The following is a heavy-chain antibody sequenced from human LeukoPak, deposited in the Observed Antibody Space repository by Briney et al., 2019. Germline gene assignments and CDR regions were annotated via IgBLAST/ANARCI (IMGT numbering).Heavy chain of an antibody. CDR1: GFTFSSYA. J-gene: IGHJ6*04. D-gene: IGHD6-25*01. CDR3: ARWACGRGD. V-gene: IGHV3-64*01. Sequence: GGSLRLSCAVSGFTFSSYAMHWVRQAPGKGLEYVSAISTDGGSTFYANSVKGRFTISRDNSKNTLYLQMGSLGAEYMCVYYFARWACGRGDWGKGTGVSVSS. CDR2: ISTDGGST.